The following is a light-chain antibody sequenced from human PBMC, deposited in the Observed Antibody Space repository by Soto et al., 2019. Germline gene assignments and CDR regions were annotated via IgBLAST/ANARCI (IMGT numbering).Light chain of an antibody. V-gene: IGLV4-60*02. CDR2: VEGSGGY. Sequence: QPVLTQSSSASASLGSSVKLTCTLSSGHSSYIIAWHQQQPGKAPRYLMKVEGSGGYDKGRGVPQRFSGPSSGADRYLTIYLLLFHYDAHYFCDSWDTTPRVFGRGTALT. J-gene: IGLJ3*02. CDR1: SGHSSYI. CDR3: DSWDTTPRV.